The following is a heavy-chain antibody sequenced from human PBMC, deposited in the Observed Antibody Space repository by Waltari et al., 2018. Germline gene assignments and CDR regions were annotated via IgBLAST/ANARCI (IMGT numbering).Heavy chain of an antibody. V-gene: IGHV1-24*01. Sequence: QVQLVQSGAEVKKPGASVKVSCKVSGYTLTELSMHWVRQAPGIGLEWMGGFYPEYGETIYAQKFQGRVTMTEDTSTDTAYMELSSLRSEDTAVYYCATVPWGAVADAFDYWGQGTLVTVSS. CDR2: FYPEYGET. CDR3: ATVPWGAVADAFDY. CDR1: GYTLTELS. J-gene: IGHJ4*02. D-gene: IGHD6-19*01.